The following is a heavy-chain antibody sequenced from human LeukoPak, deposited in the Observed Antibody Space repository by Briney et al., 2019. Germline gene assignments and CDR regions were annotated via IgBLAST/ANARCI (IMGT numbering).Heavy chain of an antibody. V-gene: IGHV3-74*01. Sequence: PGGSLRLSCAASGFTFSSYWVHWVRQAPGKGLVWVSRVNSDGSSISYADSVKGRFTISRDNAKNTLYLLMNSLGAEDTAVYYCARDYYDSSGYHAYDYWGQGTLVTVSS. D-gene: IGHD3-22*01. CDR3: ARDYYDSSGYHAYDY. CDR2: VNSDGSSI. J-gene: IGHJ4*02. CDR1: GFTFSSYW.